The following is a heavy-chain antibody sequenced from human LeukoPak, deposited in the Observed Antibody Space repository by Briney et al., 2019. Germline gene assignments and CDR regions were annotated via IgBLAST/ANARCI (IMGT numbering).Heavy chain of an antibody. CDR3: ARGVDFDSWSGPRSYFDC. Sequence: SETLSLTCTVSGGSISSYYWGWIRQPPGKGLEWIGSIYYSGSTYYNPPLKSRVTISVDTSKNQFSLKLSSAIAADTAVYYCARGVDFDSWSGPRSYFDCWGQGTLVTVSS. CDR1: GGSISSYY. D-gene: IGHD3-3*01. CDR2: IYYSGST. V-gene: IGHV4-39*01. J-gene: IGHJ4*02.